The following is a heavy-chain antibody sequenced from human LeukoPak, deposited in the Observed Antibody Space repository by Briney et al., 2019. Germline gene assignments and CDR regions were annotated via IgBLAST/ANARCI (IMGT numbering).Heavy chain of an antibody. D-gene: IGHD4-11*01. Sequence: SVKVSCKASGYTFTGYYMHWVRQAPGQGLEWMGGIIPIFGTANYAQKFQGRVTITADKFTSTAYMELSSLRSEDTAVYYCAREGYSRRRDYYYYYYMDVWGKGTTVTVSS. J-gene: IGHJ6*03. V-gene: IGHV1-69*06. CDR1: GYTFTGYY. CDR3: AREGYSRRRDYYYYYYMDV. CDR2: IIPIFGTA.